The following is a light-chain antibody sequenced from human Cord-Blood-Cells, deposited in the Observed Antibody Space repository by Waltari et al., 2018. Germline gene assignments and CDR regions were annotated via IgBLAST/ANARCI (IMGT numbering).Light chain of an antibody. V-gene: IGLV2-14*01. CDR2: EVR. CDR3: SSYTSSSTLV. Sequence: SALTQTASVSGSPGQSITITCTGTSSDVGCYNYASWYQQHPGNAPKLMIYEVRNRPAGVSNRFADSKSGNTASLTISGLHAENEADYYCSSYTSSSTLVFGGGTKLTVL. CDR1: SSDVGCYNY. J-gene: IGLJ2*01.